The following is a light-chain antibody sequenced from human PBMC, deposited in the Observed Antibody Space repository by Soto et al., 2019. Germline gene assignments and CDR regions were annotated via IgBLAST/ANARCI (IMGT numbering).Light chain of an antibody. V-gene: IGKV3-15*01. CDR2: GAS. J-gene: IGKJ5*01. CDR3: QQYNNSPAIT. Sequence: EIVMTQSPATLSVSPGERATLSCRASQSVSSNLAWYQQKPGQAPRLLIYGASTRATGIPARFSGSGSGTEFTLTISSLQSADFAVYYCQQYNNSPAITFGQVTRLEL. CDR1: QSVSSN.